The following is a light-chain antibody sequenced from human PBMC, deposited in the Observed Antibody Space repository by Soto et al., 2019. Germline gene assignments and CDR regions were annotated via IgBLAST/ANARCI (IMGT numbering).Light chain of an antibody. CDR2: DVS. V-gene: IGLV2-14*03. CDR3: TSYTSSRTYV. Sequence: QSALTQPASVSGSPGQSITVSCTGTSNVVGAYNYVSWYQQHPGTAPKLMIYDVSNRPSGVSNRFSGSKSGNTASLTISGLQAEDEADYYCTSYTSSRTYVFGTGTKVTVL. CDR1: SNVVGAYNY. J-gene: IGLJ1*01.